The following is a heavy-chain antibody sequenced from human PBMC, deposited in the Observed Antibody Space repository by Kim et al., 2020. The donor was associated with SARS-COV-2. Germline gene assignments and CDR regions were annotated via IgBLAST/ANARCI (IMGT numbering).Heavy chain of an antibody. J-gene: IGHJ2*01. V-gene: IGHV3-15*01. CDR2: VKSKTDGETT. CDR1: GFTFSDAW. CDR3: ATEHLPYYGISVYYF. Sequence: GGSLRLSCAASGFTFSDAWMSWVRQAPGKGLEWVGRVKSKTDGETTDYAAPVKGRFTISSDDSENTVYLQMNSLKTEDTAVYYCATEHLPYYGISVYYF. D-gene: IGHD3-22*01.